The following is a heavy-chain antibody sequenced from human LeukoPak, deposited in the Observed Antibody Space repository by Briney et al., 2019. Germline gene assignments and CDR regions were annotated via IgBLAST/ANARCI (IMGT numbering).Heavy chain of an antibody. CDR3: VRVGYSYVINDWSRTGLGAYPTKYYYHMDV. CDR1: GGSFSDYY. CDR2: INPSGST. D-gene: IGHD5-18*01. V-gene: IGHV4-34*01. J-gene: IGHJ6*03. Sequence: PSETLSLTCAVYGGSFSDYYWGWIRQPPGKGLEWIGEINPSGSTNYSPSLKSRVTISVDTSKNQFPLKLSSVAAADTAVYFCVRVGYSYVINDWSRTGLGAYPTKYYYHMDVWDKGATVTVSS.